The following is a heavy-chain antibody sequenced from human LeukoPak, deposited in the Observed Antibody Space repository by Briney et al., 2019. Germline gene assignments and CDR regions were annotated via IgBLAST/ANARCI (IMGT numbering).Heavy chain of an antibody. CDR1: GYTFTSYT. J-gene: IGHJ5*02. CDR2: ISAYNGDT. D-gene: IGHD3-3*01. V-gene: IGHV1-18*01. Sequence: ASVKVSCKASGYTFTSYTIMWVRQAPGQGLGWMGWISAYNGDTYYAQKFQGRATMTTDTSTSTAYMELRSLRSDDTAVYYCARVKIFGVAISNWFDPWGQGTLVTVSS. CDR3: ARVKIFGVAISNWFDP.